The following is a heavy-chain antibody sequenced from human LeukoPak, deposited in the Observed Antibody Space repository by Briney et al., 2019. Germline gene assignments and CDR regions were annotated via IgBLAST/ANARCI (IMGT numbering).Heavy chain of an antibody. CDR2: ISAYNGNT. CDR3: ARTPFSGWYYYYYYMDV. J-gene: IGHJ6*03. V-gene: IGHV1-18*01. Sequence: ASVKVSCKASGYTFTSYGISWVRQAPGQGLEWMGWISAYNGNTNYAQKLQGRVTMTTDTSTSTAYMELRSLRSDDPAVYYCARTPFSGWYYYYYYMDVWGKGTTVTVSS. D-gene: IGHD3-10*01. CDR1: GYTFTSYG.